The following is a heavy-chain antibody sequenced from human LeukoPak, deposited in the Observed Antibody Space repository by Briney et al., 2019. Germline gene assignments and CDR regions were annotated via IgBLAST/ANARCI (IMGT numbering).Heavy chain of an antibody. Sequence: PGGSLRLSCAASGFTFSSYAMSWVRQAPGKGLEWVSAISGSGGSTYYADSVKGRFTISRDNSKNTLYLQMNSLRAEDTAVYYCAKDKGRPLESWELPDYRGQGTLVTVSS. V-gene: IGHV3-23*01. CDR2: ISGSGGST. CDR1: GFTFSSYA. J-gene: IGHJ4*02. CDR3: AKDKGRPLESWELPDY. D-gene: IGHD1-26*01.